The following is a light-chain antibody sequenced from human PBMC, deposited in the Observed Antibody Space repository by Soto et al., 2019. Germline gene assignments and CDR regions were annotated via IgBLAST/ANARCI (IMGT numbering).Light chain of an antibody. J-gene: IGKJ5*01. CDR1: HSVSSS. CDR3: QQYGFSPIS. Sequence: EIVMTQSPATLSVSPGERATLFCRASHSVSSSLAWYQQKPGQAPRLLIYDASTRATGVPDRFSGSGSGPEYTLTITRLEPEDFAVYSCQQYGFSPISFGQGTRLEIK. CDR2: DAS. V-gene: IGKV3D-15*01.